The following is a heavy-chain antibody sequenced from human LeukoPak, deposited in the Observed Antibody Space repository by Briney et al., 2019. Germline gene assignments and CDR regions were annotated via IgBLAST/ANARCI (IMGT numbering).Heavy chain of an antibody. Sequence: GGSLRLSCAGSEFTFSSYSMNWVRQAPGKGLEWVSSISSSSSYMFYADSVKGRFTISRDNAKNSLYLQMNSLRAEDTAVYYCAKHYYYYDSSGYFDYWGQGTLVTVSS. V-gene: IGHV3-21*04. CDR2: ISSSSSYM. CDR1: EFTFSSYS. J-gene: IGHJ4*02. CDR3: AKHYYYYDSSGYFDY. D-gene: IGHD3-22*01.